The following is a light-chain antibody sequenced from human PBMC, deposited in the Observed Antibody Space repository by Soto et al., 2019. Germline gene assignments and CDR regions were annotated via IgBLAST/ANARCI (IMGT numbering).Light chain of an antibody. CDR3: QSYDNSLSGWV. CDR2: GNS. CDR1: SSNIGAGYD. Sequence: QAVLTQPPSVSGAPGQRVIISCTGSSSNIGAGYDVHWYQQLPGTAPKLPIYGNSNRPSGVPDRFSGSKSGTSASLAITGLQAEDEADYYCQSYDNSLSGWVFGGGTKLTVL. V-gene: IGLV1-40*01. J-gene: IGLJ3*02.